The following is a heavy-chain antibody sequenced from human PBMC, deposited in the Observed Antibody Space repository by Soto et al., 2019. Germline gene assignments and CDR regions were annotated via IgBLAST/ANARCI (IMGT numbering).Heavy chain of an antibody. Sequence: GASVNVSCKASGGTFSSYAISWVRQAPGQGLEWMGGISPYKGNTHYAQGLQGRVTMSTDASTSTAYMELRSLRSDDTAVYYCARDLDASGSYYSDSWGQETLVTVSS. D-gene: IGHD3-10*01. J-gene: IGHJ4*02. V-gene: IGHV1-18*01. CDR2: ISPYKGNT. CDR1: GGTFSSYA. CDR3: ARDLDASGSYYSDS.